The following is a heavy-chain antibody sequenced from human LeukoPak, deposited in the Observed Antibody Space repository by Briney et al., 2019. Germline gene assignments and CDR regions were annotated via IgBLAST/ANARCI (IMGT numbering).Heavy chain of an antibody. CDR3: ARDSSGYYFQQ. V-gene: IGHV1-2*02. CDR2: IHPNSGAT. D-gene: IGHD3-22*01. Sequence: ASVKVSCKASGYTFTGYYVHWVRQAPGQGLEWMGWIHPNSGATNYAQNFQGRVTMTRDTSISTAYMELSSLRSDDTAVYYCARDSSGYYFQQWGQGTLVTVSS. J-gene: IGHJ1*01. CDR1: GYTFTGYY.